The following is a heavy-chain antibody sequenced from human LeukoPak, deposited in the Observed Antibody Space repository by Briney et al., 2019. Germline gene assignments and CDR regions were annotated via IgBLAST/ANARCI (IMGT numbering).Heavy chain of an antibody. J-gene: IGHJ3*02. D-gene: IGHD5-24*01. CDR2: FNPSGGST. Sequence: ASVKLSCTASGYTFTSYDINWVRQATGQGLEWMGVFNPSGGSTSYAQKLQGRVTMTRDTSTSTVYMELSSLRSEDTAVYYCARVRDGYNDAFDIWGQGTMVIVSS. V-gene: IGHV1-46*01. CDR1: GYTFTSYD. CDR3: ARVRDGYNDAFDI.